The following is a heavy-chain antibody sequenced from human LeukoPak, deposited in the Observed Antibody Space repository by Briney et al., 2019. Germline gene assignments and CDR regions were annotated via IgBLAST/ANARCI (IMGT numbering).Heavy chain of an antibody. D-gene: IGHD4-17*01. J-gene: IGHJ4*02. CDR1: GFSFISYG. Sequence: GGSLRLSCAASGFSFISYGMHWVRQAPGKGLEWVGVISDDGKSKDYADSVKGRFTISRDNSKDTLYLQMNSLRAEDTAVYYCAKRPSDYGDYVTYFDYWGQRTLVTVSS. CDR2: ISDDGKSK. V-gene: IGHV3-30*18. CDR3: AKRPSDYGDYVTYFDY.